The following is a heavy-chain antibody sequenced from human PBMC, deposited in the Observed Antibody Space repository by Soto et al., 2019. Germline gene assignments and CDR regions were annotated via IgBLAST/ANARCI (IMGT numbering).Heavy chain of an antibody. J-gene: IGHJ5*02. CDR3: IKASTVTGVGGYR. Sequence: EVQLVESGGGLVQPGGSLRLSCAASGFAFSSYWMQLVRQPPGKGPVWVSRISSDGRNTTYADPVKGRLTISRDNAKNTLHLQMTSLTDDDTAVYYYIKASTVTGVGGYRWGQGTLVTVSS. D-gene: IGHD6-19*01. V-gene: IGHV3-74*03. CDR2: ISSDGRNT. CDR1: GFAFSSYW.